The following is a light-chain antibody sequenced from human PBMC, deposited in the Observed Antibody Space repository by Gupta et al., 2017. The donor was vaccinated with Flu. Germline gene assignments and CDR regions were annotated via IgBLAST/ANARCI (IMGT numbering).Light chain of an antibody. Sequence: DIECTQSASFLSASVGDRVTITCRASQGISSYLAWYQQKPGKAPKLLIYAASTVQRGVPSRFSGSGAGTEFTLTISSLQPEDFATYYLQQLNSYGSFGQGTKLEIK. CDR3: QQLNSYGS. CDR2: AAS. V-gene: IGKV1-9*01. CDR1: QGISSY. J-gene: IGKJ2*03.